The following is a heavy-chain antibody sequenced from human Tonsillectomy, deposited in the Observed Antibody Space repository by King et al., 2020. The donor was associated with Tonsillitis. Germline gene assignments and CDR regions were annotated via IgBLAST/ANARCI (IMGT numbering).Heavy chain of an antibody. D-gene: IGHD5-24*01. V-gene: IGHV4-34*01. CDR1: GGSFSGYY. CDR3: ARGLGMADTDAFDI. CDR2: IHHSGST. J-gene: IGHJ3*02. Sequence: HVQLQQWGAGLLKPSETLSLTCAVYGGSFSGYYWSWIRQPPGKGLEWIGEIHHSGSTNYNTSLKSRVTISGDTSKNQFSLTLSSVTAADTAVYYCARGLGMADTDAFDIWGQGTMVTVSS.